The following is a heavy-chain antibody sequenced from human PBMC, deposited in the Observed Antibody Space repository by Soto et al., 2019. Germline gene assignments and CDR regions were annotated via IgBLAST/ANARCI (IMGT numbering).Heavy chain of an antibody. J-gene: IGHJ4*02. CDR2: IYHSGST. D-gene: IGHD4-17*01. V-gene: IGHV4-4*02. CDR1: GGSISSSNW. CDR3: ARLGYGGNSVDY. Sequence: PSETLSLTCAVSGGSISSSNWWSWVRQPPGKGLEWIGEIYHSGSTNYNPSLKSRVTISVDKSKNQFSLKLSSVTAADTAVYYCARLGYGGNSVDYWGQGTLVTVPS.